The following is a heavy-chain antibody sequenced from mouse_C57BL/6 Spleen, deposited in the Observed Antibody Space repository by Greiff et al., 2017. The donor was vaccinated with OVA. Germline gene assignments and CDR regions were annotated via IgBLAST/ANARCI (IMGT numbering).Heavy chain of an antibody. CDR2: IDPETGGT. CDR3: TRDGTCAY. J-gene: IGHJ3*01. Sequence: QVQLQQSGAELVRPGASVTLSCKASGYTFTDYEMHWVKQTPVHGLEWIGAIDPETGGTAYNQKFKGKAILTADKSSSTAYMELRSLTSEDSAVYYCTRDGTCAYWGQGTLVTVSA. CDR1: GYTFTDYE. V-gene: IGHV1-15*01. D-gene: IGHD4-1*01.